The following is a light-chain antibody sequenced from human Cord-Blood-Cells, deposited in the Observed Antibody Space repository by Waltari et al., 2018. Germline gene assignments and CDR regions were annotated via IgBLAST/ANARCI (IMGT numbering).Light chain of an antibody. CDR1: QSVLYSSNNKNY. Sequence: DIVMTKSPDSLAVSLGERATINCKSSQSVLYSSNNKNYLAWYQQKPGQPPKLLIYWASTRESGFPNRFSGSGAGTDFTLTISSLQAEDVAVYCCQQYYSTPLTFGGGTKVEIK. CDR2: WAS. J-gene: IGKJ4*01. V-gene: IGKV4-1*01. CDR3: QQYYSTPLT.